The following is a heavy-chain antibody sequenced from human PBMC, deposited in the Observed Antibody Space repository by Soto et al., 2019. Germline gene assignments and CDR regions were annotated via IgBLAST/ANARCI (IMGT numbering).Heavy chain of an antibody. CDR1: GNTFSNYY. Sequence: GASVKVSCKASGNTFSNYYVHWVRQAPGQGLEWMGTINPSGGHTTYAQKFLGRVTMTRDTSTSTLYMEPTSLRSEDTAVYYCARGGHVVVVTAAFDYWGQGTLVTVSS. J-gene: IGHJ4*02. D-gene: IGHD2-21*02. V-gene: IGHV1-46*03. CDR2: INPSGGHT. CDR3: ARGGHVVVVTAAFDY.